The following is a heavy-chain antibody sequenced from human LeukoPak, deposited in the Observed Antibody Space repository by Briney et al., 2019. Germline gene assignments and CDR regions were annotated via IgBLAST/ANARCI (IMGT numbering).Heavy chain of an antibody. Sequence: PSETLSLTCTVSGGSISSYYWSWIRQTAGKGLEWIGRIYTSGSTNYNPSLKSRVTMSVDTSKNQFSLKLSSVTAADTAVYYCARLLRITMVRGVIILVEIFDYWGQGTLVTVSS. J-gene: IGHJ4*02. CDR2: IYTSGST. CDR3: ARLLRITMVRGVIILVEIFDY. D-gene: IGHD3-10*01. V-gene: IGHV4-4*07. CDR1: GGSISSYY.